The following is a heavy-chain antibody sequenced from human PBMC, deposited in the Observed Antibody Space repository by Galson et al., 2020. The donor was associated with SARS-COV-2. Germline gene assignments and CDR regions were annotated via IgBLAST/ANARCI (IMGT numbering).Heavy chain of an antibody. CDR2: INSDGSST. V-gene: IGHV3-74*01. CDR1: GFTFSSYW. J-gene: IGHJ4*02. CDR3: ARGVSSSAERDFDY. Sequence: TGGSLRLSCAASGFTFSSYWMHWVRQAPGKGLVWVSRINSDGSSTSYADSVKGRFTISRDNAKNTLYLQMNSLRAEDTAVYYCARGVSSSAERDFDYWGQGTLVTVSS. D-gene: IGHD6-6*01.